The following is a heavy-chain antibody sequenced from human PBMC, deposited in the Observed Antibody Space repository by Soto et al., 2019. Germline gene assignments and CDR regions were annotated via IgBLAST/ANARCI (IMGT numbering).Heavy chain of an antibody. CDR2: IRGQNGDT. V-gene: IGHV1-18*04. CDR1: GFTFSKYG. D-gene: IGHD3-16*02. Sequence: QVQLKQSGVEVRKPGASVKVSCKTSGFTFSKYGISWVRQAPGQGLEWMAWIRGQNGDTNFAEKFRGRVTLTKDSSTSTVYRELRSLRSDDTAVDYCAREVYRGTYPRPYYCDSWGQGTQVSVSS. CDR3: AREVYRGTYPRPYYCDS. J-gene: IGHJ4*02.